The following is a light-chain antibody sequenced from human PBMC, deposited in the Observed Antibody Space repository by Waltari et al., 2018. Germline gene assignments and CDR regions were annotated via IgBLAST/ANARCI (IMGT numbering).Light chain of an antibody. J-gene: IGKJ4*01. CDR2: WAS. V-gene: IGKV4-1*01. CDR1: QSVLYSSNNKNY. Sequence: DIVMTQSPDSLAVSLGERATINCKSSQSVLYSSNNKNYLTWYQQRPGQPPKLLLYWASTRESGVPDRFSGSGSGTDFTLTITSVQAEDVAVYYCQQYYSSPPTFGGGTKVEIK. CDR3: QQYYSSPPT.